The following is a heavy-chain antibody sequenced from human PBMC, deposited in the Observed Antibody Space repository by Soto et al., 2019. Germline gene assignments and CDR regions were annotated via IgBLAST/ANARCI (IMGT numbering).Heavy chain of an antibody. CDR3: ARYDILTGVDY. CDR1: GFTFSSYG. J-gene: IGHJ4*02. Sequence: HPGGSLRLSCAASGFTFSSYGMHWVRQAPGKGLEWVAVIWYDGSNKYYADSVKGRFTISRGNSKNTLYLQMNSLRAEDTAVYYCARYDILTGVDYWGQGTLVTVSS. D-gene: IGHD3-9*01. V-gene: IGHV3-33*01. CDR2: IWYDGSNK.